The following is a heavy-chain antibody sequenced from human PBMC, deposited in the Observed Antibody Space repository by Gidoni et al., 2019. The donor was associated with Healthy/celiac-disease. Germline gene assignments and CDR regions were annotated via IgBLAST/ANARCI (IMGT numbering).Heavy chain of an antibody. CDR2: IKSKTDGGTT. Sequence: EVQLVESGGGLVKPGGSLRLSCAASGFTFRNAWMSWVRQAPGKGLEWVGRIKSKTDGGTTDYAAPVKGRFTISRDDSKNTLYLQMNSLKTEDTAVYYCTTDRGDYYDYVWGSYRLFDYWGQGTLVTVSS. V-gene: IGHV3-15*01. CDR1: GFTFRNAW. D-gene: IGHD3-16*02. CDR3: TTDRGDYYDYVWGSYRLFDY. J-gene: IGHJ4*02.